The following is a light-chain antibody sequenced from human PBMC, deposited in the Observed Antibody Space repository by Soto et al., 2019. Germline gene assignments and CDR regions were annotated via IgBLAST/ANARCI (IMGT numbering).Light chain of an antibody. J-gene: IGLJ2*01. CDR2: LNSDGSH. V-gene: IGLV4-69*01. Sequence: QAVVTQSPSASASLGASVKLTCTLSSGHSSYAIAWHQQQPEKGPRYLMKLNSDGSHTKGDGIPDRFSGSSSGAERYLIISSLQSEDEADYYCQTWGTYVVFGGGTKLTVL. CDR3: QTWGTYVV. CDR1: SGHSSYA.